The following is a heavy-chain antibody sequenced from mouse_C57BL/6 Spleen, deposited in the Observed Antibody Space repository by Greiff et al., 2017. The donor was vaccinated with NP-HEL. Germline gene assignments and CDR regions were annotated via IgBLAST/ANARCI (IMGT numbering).Heavy chain of an antibody. J-gene: IGHJ4*01. CDR1: GYAFSSSW. V-gene: IGHV1-82*01. CDR3: ARDGYYCSCYDAMDY. Sequence: VKLMESGPELVKPGASVKISCKASGYAFSSSWMNWVKQRPGKGLEWIGRIYPGDGDTNYNGKFKGKATLTADKSSSTAYMQLSSLTSEDSAVYFCARDGYYCSCYDAMDYWGQGTSVTVSS. CDR2: IYPGDGDT. D-gene: IGHD1-1*01.